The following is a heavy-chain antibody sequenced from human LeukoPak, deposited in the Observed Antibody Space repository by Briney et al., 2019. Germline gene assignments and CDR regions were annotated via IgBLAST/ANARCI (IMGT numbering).Heavy chain of an antibody. CDR3: ARGVSGYCSSTSCSRGFDP. Sequence: ASVKVSCKASGYTFTSYGISWVRQAPGQGLEWMGWISAYNGNTNYAQKLQSRVTMTTDTSTSTAYMELRSLTSDDTAVYYCARGVSGYCSSTSCSRGFDPWGQGTLVTVSS. J-gene: IGHJ5*02. V-gene: IGHV1-18*01. CDR2: ISAYNGNT. CDR1: GYTFTSYG. D-gene: IGHD2-2*01.